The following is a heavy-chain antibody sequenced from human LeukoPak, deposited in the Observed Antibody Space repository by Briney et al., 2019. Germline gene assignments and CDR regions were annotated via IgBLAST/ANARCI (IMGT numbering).Heavy chain of an antibody. CDR1: GFTFSSYG. J-gene: IGHJ4*02. Sequence: PGGSLRLSCAASGFTFSSYGMHWVRQAPGKGLGWVAFIRYDGSNKYYADSVKGRFTISSDNSKNTLYLQMNSLRAEDTAVYYCASDIVVLPATIYWGQGTLVTVSS. D-gene: IGHD2-2*01. CDR3: ASDIVVLPATIY. V-gene: IGHV3-30*02. CDR2: IRYDGSNK.